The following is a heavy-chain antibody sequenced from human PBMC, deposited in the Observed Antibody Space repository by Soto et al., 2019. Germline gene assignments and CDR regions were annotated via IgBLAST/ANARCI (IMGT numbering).Heavy chain of an antibody. Sequence: GGSLRLSCAASGFTFTRYSMNWVRQAPGEGLEWVSSISSTTNYIYYGDSMKGRFTISRDNAKNSLYLEMNSLRAEDTAVSYCARESEDLTSNFDYWGQGTLVTVSS. CDR3: ARESEDLTSNFDY. CDR2: ISSTTNYI. CDR1: GFTFTRYS. V-gene: IGHV3-21*06. J-gene: IGHJ4*02.